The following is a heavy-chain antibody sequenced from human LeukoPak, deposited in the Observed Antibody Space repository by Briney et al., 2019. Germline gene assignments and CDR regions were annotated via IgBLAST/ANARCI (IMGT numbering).Heavy chain of an antibody. Sequence: SETLSLTCTVSGGSISSGDYYWSWIRQPPGKGLEWIGYIYYSGSTYYNPSLKSRVTISVDTSKNQFSLKLRSVTAADTAVYYCARRFLGNYFDYWGQGTLVTVSS. V-gene: IGHV4-30-4*01. CDR1: GGSISSGDYY. D-gene: IGHD3-3*01. J-gene: IGHJ4*02. CDR2: IYYSGST. CDR3: ARRFLGNYFDY.